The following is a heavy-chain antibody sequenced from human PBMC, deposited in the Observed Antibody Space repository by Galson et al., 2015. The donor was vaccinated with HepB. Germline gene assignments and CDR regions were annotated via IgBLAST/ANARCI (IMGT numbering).Heavy chain of an antibody. J-gene: IGHJ4*02. CDR2: ISGSGGSK. V-gene: IGHV3-23*01. D-gene: IGHD1-26*01. CDR3: ASNRQWELRPQLDY. CDR1: GFTFSSYD. Sequence: SLRLSCAASGFTFSSYDMSWVRQAPGKGLEWVSAISGSGGSKYYADSVKGRFTISRDNSKNTLYLQMNSLRAEDTAVYYCASNRQWELRPQLDYWGQGTLVTVSS.